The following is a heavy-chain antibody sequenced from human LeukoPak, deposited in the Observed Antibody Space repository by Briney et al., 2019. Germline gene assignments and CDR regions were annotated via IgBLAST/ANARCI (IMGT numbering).Heavy chain of an antibody. J-gene: IGHJ4*02. D-gene: IGHD4-17*01. CDR1: GFTFSRHW. CDR3: VRGPHYGAYTDYFDY. Sequence: GGSLRLSCAASGFTFSRHWMSWVRQASGKGLEWVATIKQEGSEHYYVDSVKGRFTISRDDATNSLSLQMNSLRVEDTALYYCVRGPHYGAYTDYFDYWGRGTLVTVSS. CDR2: IKQEGSEH. V-gene: IGHV3-7*01.